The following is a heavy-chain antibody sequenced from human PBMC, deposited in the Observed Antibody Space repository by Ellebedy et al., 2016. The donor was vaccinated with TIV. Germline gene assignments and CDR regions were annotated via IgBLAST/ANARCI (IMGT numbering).Heavy chain of an antibody. D-gene: IGHD3-10*01. CDR3: ARQPPLNVMVRGVLSFDY. J-gene: IGHJ4*02. CDR1: GGSISISSSNYY. CDR2: FSYRGYT. Sequence: MPSETLSLTCSVSGGSISISSSNYYWGWVRQPPGKGLEWIGSFSYRGYTYYTPSLKSRATVSGDTSKNQFSLKLTSVTAADTAVYYCARQPPLNVMVRGVLSFDYWGQGTLVAVSS. V-gene: IGHV4-39*01.